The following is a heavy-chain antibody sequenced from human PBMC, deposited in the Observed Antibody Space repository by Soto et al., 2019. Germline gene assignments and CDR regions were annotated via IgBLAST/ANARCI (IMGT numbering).Heavy chain of an antibody. V-gene: IGHV4-61*01. J-gene: IGHJ4*02. CDR2: IYYTGST. Sequence: SETLSLTCTVSGGSVSSGSHYWSWIRQPPGKGLEWLGYIYYTGSTNYDPSLKSRFTMSVDRSKNQFSLKLSSVTASDTAVYYCAIEGSYRYSSAFDCCGQGPLV. CDR1: GGSVSSGSHY. D-gene: IGHD6-6*01. CDR3: AIEGSYRYSSAFDC.